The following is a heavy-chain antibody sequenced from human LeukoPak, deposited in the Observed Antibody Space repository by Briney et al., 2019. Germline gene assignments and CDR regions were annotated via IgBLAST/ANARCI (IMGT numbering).Heavy chain of an antibody. CDR3: ARQSGYSYGYIGF. D-gene: IGHD5-18*01. J-gene: IGHJ4*02. Sequence: SETLSLTCTVSGGSISSSSYYWGWIRQPPGKGLEWIGSIYYSGSTYYNPSLKSRVTISVDTSKNQFSLKLSSVTAADTAVYYCARQSGYSYGYIGFWGQGTLVTVSS. CDR1: GGSISSSSYY. CDR2: IYYSGST. V-gene: IGHV4-39*01.